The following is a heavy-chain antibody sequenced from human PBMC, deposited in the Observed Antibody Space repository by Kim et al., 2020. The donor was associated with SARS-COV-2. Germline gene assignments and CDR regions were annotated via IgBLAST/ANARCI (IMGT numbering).Heavy chain of an antibody. CDR2: IYYSGST. J-gene: IGHJ4*02. Sequence: SETLSLTCTVSGGSISSSSYYWGWIRQPPGKGLEWIGSIYYSGSTYYNPSLKSRVTISVDTSKNQFSLKLSSVTAADTAVYYCARQMGITMIVVVISTHFDYWGQGTLGTVSS. V-gene: IGHV4-39*01. CDR3: ARQMGITMIVVVISTHFDY. D-gene: IGHD3-22*01. CDR1: GGSISSSSYY.